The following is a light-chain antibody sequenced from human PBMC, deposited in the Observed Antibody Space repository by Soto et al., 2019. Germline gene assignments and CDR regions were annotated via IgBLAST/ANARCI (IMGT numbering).Light chain of an antibody. CDR1: QDISTY. CDR3: QQYDKHPFT. J-gene: IGKJ3*01. CDR2: AAS. Sequence: DIQMTQSPSSLSACVGDRVTITCQASQDISTYVNWYQQKPGKTPNLLIYAASNLETRVPSRFSGSGSGTKFTLPISRVQYEDIGTAYGQQYDKHPFTFGPGTKV. V-gene: IGKV1-33*01.